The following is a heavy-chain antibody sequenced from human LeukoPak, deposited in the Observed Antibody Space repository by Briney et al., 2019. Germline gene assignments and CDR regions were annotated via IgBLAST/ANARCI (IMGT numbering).Heavy chain of an antibody. J-gene: IGHJ4*02. V-gene: IGHV1-18*04. Sequence: ASVKVSRKASVYTFTSYGISWVRQAPGQGREWMGWISAYNGNTNYAQKLQGRVTMTTDTYTSTAYMELRSLRSDDTAVYYCARCDSSGWPYDYWGQGTLVTVSS. CDR1: VYTFTSYG. D-gene: IGHD6-19*01. CDR3: ARCDSSGWPYDY. CDR2: ISAYNGNT.